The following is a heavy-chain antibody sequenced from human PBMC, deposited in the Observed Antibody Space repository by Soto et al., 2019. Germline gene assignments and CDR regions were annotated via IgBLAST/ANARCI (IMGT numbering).Heavy chain of an antibody. CDR1: GGTFSSYA. CDR3: ASYHGTGTTAFDI. V-gene: IGHV1-69*13. J-gene: IGHJ3*02. D-gene: IGHD1-1*01. Sequence: ASVKVSCKASGGTFSSYAISWVRQAPGQGLEWMGGIIPIFGTANDAQKFQGRVTITADESTSTAYMELSSLRSEDTAVYYCASYHGTGTTAFDIWGQGTMVTVSS. CDR2: IIPIFGTA.